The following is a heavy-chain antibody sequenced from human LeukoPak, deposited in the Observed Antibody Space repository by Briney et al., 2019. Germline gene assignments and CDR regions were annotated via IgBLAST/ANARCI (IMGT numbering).Heavy chain of an antibody. V-gene: IGHV3-21*01. Sequence: PGGSLRPSCAASGFTFSSYSMNWVRQAPGKGLEWVSSISSSSTYIYYAHSVKGRFTISRDNAKNSLYLQMNSLRAEDTAVYYCARGGCSSTSCYYMDVWGEGTTVTVSS. J-gene: IGHJ6*03. CDR1: GFTFSSYS. CDR3: ARGGCSSTSCYYMDV. CDR2: ISSSSTYI. D-gene: IGHD2-2*01.